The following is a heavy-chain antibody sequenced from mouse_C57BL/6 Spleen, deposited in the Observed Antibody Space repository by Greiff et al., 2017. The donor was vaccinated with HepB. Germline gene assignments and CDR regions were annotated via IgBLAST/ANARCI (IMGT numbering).Heavy chain of an antibody. J-gene: IGHJ2*01. V-gene: IGHV1-54*01. CDR2: INPGSGGT. Sequence: QVQLQQSGAELVRPGTSVKVSCKASGYAFTNYLIEWVKQRPGQGLEWIGVINPGSGGTNYNEKFKGKATLTADKSSSTAYMQLSSLTSEDSAVYFFARKTGFFDYWGQGTTLTVSS. D-gene: IGHD4-1*01. CDR1: GYAFTNYL. CDR3: ARKTGFFDY.